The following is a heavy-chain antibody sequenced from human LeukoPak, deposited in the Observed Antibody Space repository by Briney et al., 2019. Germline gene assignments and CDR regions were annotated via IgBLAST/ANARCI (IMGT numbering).Heavy chain of an antibody. J-gene: IGHJ4*02. CDR3: ARWKLGYCSSTSCNRDYFDY. CDR2: ISSSSSTI. D-gene: IGHD2-2*01. Sequence: PGGSLRLSCAASGFTVSSNYMSWVRQAPGKGLEWVSYISSSSSTIYYADSVKGRFTISRDNAKNSLYLQMNSLRAEDTAVYYCARWKLGYCSSTSCNRDYFDYWGQGTLVTVSS. V-gene: IGHV3-48*01. CDR1: GFTVSSNY.